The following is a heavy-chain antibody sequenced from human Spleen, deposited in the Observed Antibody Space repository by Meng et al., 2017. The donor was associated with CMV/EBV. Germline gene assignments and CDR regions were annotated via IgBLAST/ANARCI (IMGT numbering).Heavy chain of an antibody. CDR2: SYHSGSA. J-gene: IGHJ4*02. Sequence: SETLSLTCAVSGGSISSNTHWWSWVRQPPGKGLEWIGESYHSGSANYNPSLQSRVTILVDKSKNQFSLKLSSVTAADTAVYYCARRRERGGAAAAHWGQGTLVTVSS. V-gene: IGHV4-4*02. CDR1: GGSISSNTHW. D-gene: IGHD6-13*01. CDR3: ARRRERGGAAAAH.